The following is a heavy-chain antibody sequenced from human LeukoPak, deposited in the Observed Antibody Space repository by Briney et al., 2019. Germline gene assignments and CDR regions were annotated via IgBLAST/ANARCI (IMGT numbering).Heavy chain of an antibody. Sequence: GGSLRPSCAASRFTFSSYAMSWVRQAPGEGLEWVSGISPSGDITYYADSVKGRFTISRDNSKNTLYLQMNSLRAEDTAVYYCAKVRMITMIAYDAFDIWGQGTMVTVSS. D-gene: IGHD3-22*01. J-gene: IGHJ3*02. V-gene: IGHV3-23*01. CDR3: AKVRMITMIAYDAFDI. CDR2: ISPSGDIT. CDR1: RFTFSSYA.